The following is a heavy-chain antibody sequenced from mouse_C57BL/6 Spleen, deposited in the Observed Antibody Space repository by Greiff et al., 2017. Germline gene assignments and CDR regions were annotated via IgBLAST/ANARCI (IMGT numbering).Heavy chain of an antibody. Sequence: EVKLMESGGGLVKPGGSLKLSCAASGFTFSDYGMHWVRQAPEKGLEWVAYISSGSSTIYYADTVKGRFTISRDNAKNTLFLQMTSLRSEDTAMYYCASLYYDYLYAMDYWGQGTSVTVSS. J-gene: IGHJ4*01. CDR3: ASLYYDYLYAMDY. CDR2: ISSGSSTI. D-gene: IGHD2-4*01. CDR1: GFTFSDYG. V-gene: IGHV5-17*01.